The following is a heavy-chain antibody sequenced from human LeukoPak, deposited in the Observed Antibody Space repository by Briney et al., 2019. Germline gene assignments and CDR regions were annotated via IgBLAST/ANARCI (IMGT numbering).Heavy chain of an antibody. CDR1: GYTFTGYY. Sequence: ASVTVSCKASGYTFTGYYMHWVRQAPGQGLEWMGWINPNSGGTNYAQKFQGRVTMTRDTSISTAYMELSRLRSDDAAVYYCASGVRAAAGTDYGMDVWGQGTTVTVSS. CDR2: INPNSGGT. D-gene: IGHD6-13*01. J-gene: IGHJ6*02. V-gene: IGHV1-2*02. CDR3: ASGVRAAAGTDYGMDV.